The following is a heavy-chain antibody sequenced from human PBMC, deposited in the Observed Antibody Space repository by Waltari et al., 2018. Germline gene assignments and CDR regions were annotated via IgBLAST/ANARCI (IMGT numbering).Heavy chain of an antibody. J-gene: IGHJ3*01. CDR2: INPNSGCT. CDR3: ATWRENAFDV. Sequence: QVQLVQSGAEMKKRGASVKVSCEASGYTFTGYFIHWVRQAPGQGLEWRGRINPNSGCTNYAQKFQGRVTWTRDKSINTAYMDLSRLTSDDTGMYYCATWRENAFDVWGQGTMVTVST. D-gene: IGHD1-1*01. CDR1: GYTFTGYF. V-gene: IGHV1-2*01.